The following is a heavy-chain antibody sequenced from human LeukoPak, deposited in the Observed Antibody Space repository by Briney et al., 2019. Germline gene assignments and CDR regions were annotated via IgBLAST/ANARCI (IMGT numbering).Heavy chain of an antibody. CDR3: ARGRVERGYSGYGLPTFYYYMDV. Sequence: PGGSLRLSCAASGFTFSSYSMMWVRQAPGKGLEWVSYISSSSTTIHYADSVKGRFTISRDNAKNSLYLQMNSLRAEDTAVYYCARGRVERGYSGYGLPTFYYYMDVWGKGTTVTISS. CDR1: GFTFSSYS. D-gene: IGHD5-12*01. J-gene: IGHJ6*03. V-gene: IGHV3-48*04. CDR2: ISSSSTTI.